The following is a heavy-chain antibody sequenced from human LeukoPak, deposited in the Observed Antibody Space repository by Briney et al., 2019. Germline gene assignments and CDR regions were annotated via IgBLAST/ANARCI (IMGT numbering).Heavy chain of an antibody. Sequence: PSETLSHTCTVSGGSISSYYWSWIRQPPGKGLEWIGYIYYSGSTNYNPSLKSRVTISVDTSKNQFSLKLSSLTAADTAVYYCARDGRYYYAFDIWGQGAMVTVSS. V-gene: IGHV4-59*12. J-gene: IGHJ3*02. D-gene: IGHD1-26*01. CDR1: GGSISSYY. CDR3: ARDGRYYYAFDI. CDR2: IYYSGST.